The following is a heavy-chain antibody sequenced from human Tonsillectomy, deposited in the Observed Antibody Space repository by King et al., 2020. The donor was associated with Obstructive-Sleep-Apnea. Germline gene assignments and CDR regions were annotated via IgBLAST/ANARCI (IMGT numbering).Heavy chain of an antibody. V-gene: IGHV3-53*04. CDR1: GFTVSSNY. Sequence: VQLVESGGGLVQPGGSLRLSCAASGFTVSSNYMNWVRQAPGKGLEWVSVIYSGGNTYYADSVKGRFTISRHNFKNTLYLQMNSLRAEDTAVYYCARDQGFYHGDNGYWYFDLWGRGTLVTVSS. CDR3: ARDQGFYHGDNGYWYFDL. J-gene: IGHJ2*01. D-gene: IGHD4-17*01. CDR2: IYSGGNT.